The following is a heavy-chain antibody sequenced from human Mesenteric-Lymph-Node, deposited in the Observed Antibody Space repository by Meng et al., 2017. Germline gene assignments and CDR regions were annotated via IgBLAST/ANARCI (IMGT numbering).Heavy chain of an antibody. Sequence: QVQLQESGPGLVRPSGTLSVTCAVSVGFISSSNWWTLVRQPPGKGLEWIGEIYHSGTNNYTPSLKSRVIISVDKSQNQFSLKLSSVTAADTAVYYCARLTNRGLDYWGQGTLVNRLL. J-gene: IGHJ4*02. D-gene: IGHD1-14*01. CDR1: VGFISSSNW. CDR3: ARLTNRGLDY. CDR2: IYHSGTN. V-gene: IGHV4-4*02.